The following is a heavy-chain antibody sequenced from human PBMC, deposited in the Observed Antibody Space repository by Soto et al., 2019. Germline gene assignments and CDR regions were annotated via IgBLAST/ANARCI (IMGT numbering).Heavy chain of an antibody. CDR2: IWYDGSNK. J-gene: IGHJ4*02. CDR3: ARDRYSSGWYDLDY. Sequence: QVQRVESGGGVVQPGRSLRLSCAASGFTFSSYGMHWVRQAPGKGLEWVAVIWYDGSNKYYADSVKGRFTISRDNSENTLYLQMNSLRAEDTAVYYCARDRYSSGWYDLDYWGQGTLVTVSS. CDR1: GFTFSSYG. V-gene: IGHV3-33*01. D-gene: IGHD6-19*01.